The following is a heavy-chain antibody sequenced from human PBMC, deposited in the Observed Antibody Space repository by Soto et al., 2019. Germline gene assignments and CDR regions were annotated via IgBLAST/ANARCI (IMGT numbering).Heavy chain of an antibody. CDR1: GGSVSSGSYF. D-gene: IGHD6-25*01. V-gene: IGHV4-61*03. J-gene: IGHJ4*02. CDR3: ARQRVLPAQYFFDY. CDR2: ITDVGST. Sequence: PSETLSLTCAVSGGSVSSGSYFWTWIRQSPGKGLEWIGYITDVGSTNYNPSLKSRVSISADTTKNHFSLNLRSVTAADTAVYYCARQRVLPAQYFFDYWGQGIPVTGSS.